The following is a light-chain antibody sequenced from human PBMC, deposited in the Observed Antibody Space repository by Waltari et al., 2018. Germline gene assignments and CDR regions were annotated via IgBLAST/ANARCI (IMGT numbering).Light chain of an antibody. CDR3: LQYYSYPGT. J-gene: IGKJ3*01. CDR2: AAS. V-gene: IGKV1-16*01. Sequence: DVQMTQSPASVSASVGDRVPITCRASRGINHYFAWFQQKPGKAPRSLIYAASTLQSGAPSTFSGSGSGTQFALTISSLQPEDFGTYYCLQYYSYPGTFGPGTRVDI. CDR1: RGINHY.